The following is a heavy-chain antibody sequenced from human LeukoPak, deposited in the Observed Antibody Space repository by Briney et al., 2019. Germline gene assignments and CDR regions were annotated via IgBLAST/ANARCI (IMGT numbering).Heavy chain of an antibody. CDR1: GFTFSSYE. J-gene: IGHJ4*02. CDR3: ARVQTTVTTLDY. Sequence: GGSLRLPCAASGFTFSSYEMNWVRQAPGKGLEWVSYISSSGSTRYYADSVKGRFTISRDNAKNSLYLQMNSLRAEDTAVYYCARVQTTVTTLDYWGQGTLATVSS. V-gene: IGHV3-48*03. CDR2: ISSSGSTR. D-gene: IGHD4-17*01.